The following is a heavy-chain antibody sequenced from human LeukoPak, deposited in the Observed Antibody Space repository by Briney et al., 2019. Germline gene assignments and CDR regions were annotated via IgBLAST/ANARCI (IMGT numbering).Heavy chain of an antibody. Sequence: SETLSLTCAVYGGSFSGHYWSWIRQSPGKGLEWIGETYHSGSTNHNPSLKSRVTISLDTSKNQFSLKLSSVTAADTAVYYCARLYSGYDYNDYWGQGTLVTVSS. V-gene: IGHV4-34*01. J-gene: IGHJ4*02. CDR1: GGSFSGHY. D-gene: IGHD5-12*01. CDR2: TYHSGST. CDR3: ARLYSGYDYNDY.